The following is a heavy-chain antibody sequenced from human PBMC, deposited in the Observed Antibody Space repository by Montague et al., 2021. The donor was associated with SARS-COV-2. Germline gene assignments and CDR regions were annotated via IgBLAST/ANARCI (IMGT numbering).Heavy chain of an antibody. CDR2: VRASGSS. CDR1: GGSVNSDSNY. CDR3: TRGLGSWWAAGV. V-gene: IGHV4-39*01. J-gene: IGHJ4*02. Sequence: SETLSLTCTVSGGSVNSDSNYWGWIRQSPGKGLEWIGSVRASGSSYYNPSLNSRVTIFVDSSNNQFSLKLRSVTDADTAVYSCTRGLGSWWAAGVWGQGTLVTVSS. D-gene: IGHD2-15*01.